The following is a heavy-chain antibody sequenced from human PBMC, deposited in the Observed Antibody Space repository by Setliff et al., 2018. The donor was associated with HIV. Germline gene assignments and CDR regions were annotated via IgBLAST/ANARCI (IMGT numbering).Heavy chain of an antibody. D-gene: IGHD3-22*01. V-gene: IGHV4-30-4*01. Sequence: SETLSLTCTVSGDSLNSGDYYWGWLCQSPGKGLEWIGYIFYSGDSYYNPSLKSRLTMSIDTSNNQFSLKLNSVTAADTAVYYCARVSGVAVIVAGYYFDYWGQGTLVTVSS. J-gene: IGHJ4*02. CDR2: IFYSGDS. CDR3: ARVSGVAVIVAGYYFDY. CDR1: GDSLNSGDYY.